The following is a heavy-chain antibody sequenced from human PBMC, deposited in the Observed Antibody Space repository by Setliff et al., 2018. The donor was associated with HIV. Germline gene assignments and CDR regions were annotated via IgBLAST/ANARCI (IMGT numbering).Heavy chain of an antibody. Sequence: GESLKISCQASGYSFTNYWIGWVRQMPRKGLEWIGVIYPGDFVTRYGPSFQGQVFISADRSITTAYLQWDSLKASDTAMYYCTRRRRAPGIADLEAHWGQGTLVTVSS. V-gene: IGHV5-51*01. CDR1: GYSFTNYW. CDR2: IYPGDFVT. CDR3: TRRRRAPGIADLEAH. J-gene: IGHJ4*02. D-gene: IGHD2-21*01.